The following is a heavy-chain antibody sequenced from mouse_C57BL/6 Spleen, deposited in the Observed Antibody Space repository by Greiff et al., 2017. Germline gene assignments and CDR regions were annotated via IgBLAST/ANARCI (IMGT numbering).Heavy chain of an antibody. CDR3: ASHPGAY. CDR2: IWGDGSI. Sequence: VPGVESGPGLVAPSQSLSITCIVSGFSLTRYGVHWVRQPPGKGLEWLVVIWGDGSITYNSALNSRLSFSKDNSKGRVFLKMNSLYTDDTAVYYCASHPGAYWGQGTLVTVSA. J-gene: IGHJ3*01. D-gene: IGHD3-1*01. CDR1: GFSLTRYG. V-gene: IGHV2-6*03.